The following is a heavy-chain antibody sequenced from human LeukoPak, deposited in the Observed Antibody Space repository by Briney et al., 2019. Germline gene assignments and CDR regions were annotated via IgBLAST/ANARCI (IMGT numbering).Heavy chain of an antibody. CDR1: GFTFSSYA. CDR2: ISGSGGST. D-gene: IGHD3-22*01. CDR3: AKLFYYYDSSGSYFDY. V-gene: IGHV3-23*01. J-gene: IGHJ4*02. Sequence: GGSLRLSCAASGFTFSSYAMSWVRQAPGKGLEWVSAISGSGGSTYYADSVKGRFTISRDNSKNTLYLQMNSLRAEDTAVYYCAKLFYYYDSSGSYFDYWGQGTLVTVSS.